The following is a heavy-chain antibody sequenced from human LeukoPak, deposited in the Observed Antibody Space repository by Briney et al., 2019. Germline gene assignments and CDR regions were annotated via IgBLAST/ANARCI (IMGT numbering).Heavy chain of an antibody. V-gene: IGHV4-34*01. D-gene: IGHD6-19*01. Sequence: GSLRLSCAASGFTFSDYYMSWIRQPPGKGLEWIGEINHSGSTNCNPSLKSRVTISVDTSKNQFSLKLSSVTAADTAVYYCARASIAVAGYLDYWGQGTLVTVSS. CDR2: INHSGST. CDR1: GFTFSDYY. CDR3: ARASIAVAGYLDY. J-gene: IGHJ4*02.